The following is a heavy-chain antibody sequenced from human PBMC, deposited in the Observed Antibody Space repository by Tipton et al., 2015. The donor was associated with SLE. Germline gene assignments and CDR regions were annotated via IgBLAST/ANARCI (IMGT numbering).Heavy chain of an antibody. CDR1: GFTFSSYS. Sequence: SLRLSCAASGFTFSSYSMNWVRQAPGKGLEWVSSISSSSSYIYYADSVKGRFTISRDNAKNSLYLQMNSLRAEDAAVYYCARGAIAKIGGSDYWGQGTLVTVSS. D-gene: IGHD1-26*01. CDR2: ISSSSSYI. J-gene: IGHJ4*02. V-gene: IGHV3-21*01. CDR3: ARGAIAKIGGSDY.